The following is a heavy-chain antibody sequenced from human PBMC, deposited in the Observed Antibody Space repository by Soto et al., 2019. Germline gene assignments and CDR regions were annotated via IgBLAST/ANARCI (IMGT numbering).Heavy chain of an antibody. CDR2: IYHSGST. D-gene: IGHD2-2*01. Sequence: TSETLSLTCTVSGGSISSYYWSWIRQPPGKGLEWIGHIYHSGSTNYNPSLKSRVTISVDTSKNQFSLKLSSVTAADTAVYYCARGYCSSIRCEQYFQHWGQGTPVTVSS. V-gene: IGHV4-59*08. CDR1: GGSISSYY. CDR3: ARGYCSSIRCEQYFQH. J-gene: IGHJ1*01.